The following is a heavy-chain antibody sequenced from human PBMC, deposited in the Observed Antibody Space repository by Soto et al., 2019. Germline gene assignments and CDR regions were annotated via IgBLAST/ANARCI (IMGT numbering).Heavy chain of an antibody. D-gene: IGHD1-1*01. Sequence: VGSLRLSCAVSGFICSSYDMSWVRQAPGKGLEWVSTILVGGSTHYEDSVKGRFTISRDTSKNTVYLQMNSLTAGDTAFYYCAKATATSGGAFEIYGQGTMVT. V-gene: IGHV3-23*01. J-gene: IGHJ3*02. CDR3: AKATATSGGAFEI. CDR1: GFICSSYD. CDR2: ILVGGST.